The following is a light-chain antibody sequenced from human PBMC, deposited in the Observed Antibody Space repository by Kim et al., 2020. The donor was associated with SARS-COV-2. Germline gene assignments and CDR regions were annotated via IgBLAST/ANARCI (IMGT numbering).Light chain of an antibody. Sequence: HTAKPTCTGNSNDVVDQGAAWLQQHQGHPPKLLSYRNDSRPSGISERLSASRSGNTASLPITGLQTEDGADYYCSAWDTSLSAWVFGGGTQLTVL. J-gene: IGLJ3*02. CDR1: SNDVVDQG. V-gene: IGLV10-54*01. CDR2: RND. CDR3: SAWDTSLSAWV.